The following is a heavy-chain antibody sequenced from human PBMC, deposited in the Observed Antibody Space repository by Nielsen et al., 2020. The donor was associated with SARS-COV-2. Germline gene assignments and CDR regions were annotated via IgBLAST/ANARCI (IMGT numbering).Heavy chain of an antibody. CDR3: ARHTYGSGSYLQY. CDR1: GFTFSSYA. J-gene: IGHJ4*02. D-gene: IGHD3-10*01. V-gene: IGHV4-59*08. Sequence: ESLKISCAASGFTFSSYAMSWIRQPPGKGLEWIGYIYYSGSTNYNPSLKSRVTISVDTSKNQFSLKLSSVTAADTAVYYCARHTYGSGSYLQYWGQGTLVTVSS. CDR2: IYYSGST.